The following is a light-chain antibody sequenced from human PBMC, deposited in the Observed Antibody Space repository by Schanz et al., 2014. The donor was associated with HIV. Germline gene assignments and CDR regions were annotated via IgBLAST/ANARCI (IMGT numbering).Light chain of an antibody. CDR2: SND. V-gene: IGLV1-44*01. CDR3: VSYTTSNSVV. J-gene: IGLJ2*01. Sequence: QSVLTQPPSASGTPGQRVTISCSGSSSNIGSHTVNWYQQLPGTAPKLLMYSNDQRPSGVPDRFSGSKSGNTASLTVSGLQAEDEADYYCVSYTTSNSVVFGGGTKLTVL. CDR1: SSNIGSHT.